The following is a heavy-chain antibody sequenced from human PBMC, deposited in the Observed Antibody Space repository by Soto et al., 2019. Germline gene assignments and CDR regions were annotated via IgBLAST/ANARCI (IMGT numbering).Heavy chain of an antibody. V-gene: IGHV3-23*01. Sequence: LRLSCAASGFSYNSYALSGVRQAPGKGLEWVSSISGGGGDTSYADSVRGRFTISRDNSKNTLYLLMNSLRADDAAVYYCVRSFTWYSEADYWGQGTLVTVSS. CDR1: GFSYNSYA. CDR2: ISGGGGDT. J-gene: IGHJ4*02. D-gene: IGHD6-13*01. CDR3: VRSFTWYSEADY.